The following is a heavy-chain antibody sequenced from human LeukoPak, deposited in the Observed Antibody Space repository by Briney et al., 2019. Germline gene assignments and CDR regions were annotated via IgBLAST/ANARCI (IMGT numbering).Heavy chain of an antibody. V-gene: IGHV4-38-2*02. D-gene: IGHD1-14*01. J-gene: IGHJ3*02. CDR3: ATEGPGPTSDAFDI. Sequence: SETLSLTCTVSGYSISSGYYWGWIRQPPGKGLERIGSIYHSGSTYYNPSLKSRVTISVDTSKNQFSLKLSSVTAADTAVYYCATEGPGPTSDAFDIWGQGTMVTVSS. CDR2: IYHSGST. CDR1: GYSISSGYY.